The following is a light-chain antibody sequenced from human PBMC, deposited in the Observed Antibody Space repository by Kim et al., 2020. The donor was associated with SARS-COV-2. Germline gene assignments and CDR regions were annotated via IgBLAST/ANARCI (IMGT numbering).Light chain of an antibody. CDR2: DVN. V-gene: IGLV2-14*04. Sequence: QSITISCTGTSSDIGRYNYVSWYQKHPGLAPKIIIYDVNNRPSGVSIRFSGSKSGNMASLTISGLQAEDEADYFCSSFTNTTTLVQFGGGTKVTVL. CDR3: SSFTNTTTLVQ. J-gene: IGLJ2*01. CDR1: SSDIGRYNY.